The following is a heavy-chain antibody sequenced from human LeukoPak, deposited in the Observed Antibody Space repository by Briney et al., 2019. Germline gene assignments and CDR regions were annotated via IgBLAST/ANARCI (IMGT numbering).Heavy chain of an antibody. V-gene: IGHV1-46*01. CDR3: ARDTGYSSGWYPTRTYGMDV. CDR1: GYTFTSYY. Sequence: ASVKVSCKASGYTFTSYYMHWVRQAPGQGLEWRGIINPSGGSTSYAQKFQGRVTMTRDTSTSTAYMELSSLRSEDTAVYYCARDTGYSSGWYPTRTYGMDVWGQGTTVTVYS. CDR2: INPSGGST. J-gene: IGHJ6*02. D-gene: IGHD6-19*01.